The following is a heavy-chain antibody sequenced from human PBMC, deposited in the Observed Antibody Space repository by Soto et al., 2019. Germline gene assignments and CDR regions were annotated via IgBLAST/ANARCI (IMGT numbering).Heavy chain of an antibody. CDR3: ARGLRAAAGTPGY. D-gene: IGHD6-13*01. V-gene: IGHV4-38-2*01. Sequence: SETLSLTCAVSGYSISSGYYWGWIRQPPGKGLEWIGSIYHSGSTYYNPSLKSRVTISVDTSKNQFSLKLSSVTAADTAVYYCARGLRAAAGTPGYWGQGTLVTVSS. CDR1: GYSISSGYY. CDR2: IYHSGST. J-gene: IGHJ4*02.